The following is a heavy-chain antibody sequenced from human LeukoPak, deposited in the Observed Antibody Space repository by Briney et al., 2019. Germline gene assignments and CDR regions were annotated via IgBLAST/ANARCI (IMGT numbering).Heavy chain of an antibody. D-gene: IGHD2-2*01. CDR3: AKGGSRYCSSTSCYAAY. CDR2: IRYDGSNK. V-gene: IGHV3-30*02. CDR1: GFTFGSYG. Sequence: PGGSLRLSCAASGFTFGSYGMHWVRQALGKGLEWVAFIRYDGSNKYYADSVKGRFTISRDNSKNTLYLQMNSLRAEDTAVYYCAKGGSRYCSSTSCYAAYWGQGTLVTVSS. J-gene: IGHJ4*02.